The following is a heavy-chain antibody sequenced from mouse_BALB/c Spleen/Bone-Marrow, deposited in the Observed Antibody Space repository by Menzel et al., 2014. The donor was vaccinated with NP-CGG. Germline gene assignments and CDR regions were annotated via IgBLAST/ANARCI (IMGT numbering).Heavy chain of an antibody. J-gene: IGHJ1*01. Sequence: QLQQSGAELVKPGASVKLSCTASGFNIKDTYMHWVKQRPERGLEWIGRIDPANGNTKYDPKFQGKATITADTSSNTAYLQLSSLTSEDTAVYYCASYRYAWYFDVWGAGTTVTVSS. CDR3: ASYRYAWYFDV. CDR1: GFNIKDTY. V-gene: IGHV14-3*02. D-gene: IGHD2-14*01. CDR2: IDPANGNT.